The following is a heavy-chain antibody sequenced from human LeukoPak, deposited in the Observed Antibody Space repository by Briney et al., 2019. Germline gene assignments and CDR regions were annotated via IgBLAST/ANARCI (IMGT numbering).Heavy chain of an antibody. D-gene: IGHD1-7*01. Sequence: PSETLSLTCTVSGGSVSSYYWSWIRQPPGKGLEWIGYIYYSGSTNYNPSLKSRVTISVDTSKNQFSLKLSSVTAADTAVYYCARDNWNYGSSMDVWGQGTTVTVSS. V-gene: IGHV4-59*02. CDR2: IYYSGST. CDR3: ARDNWNYGSSMDV. CDR1: GGSVSSYY. J-gene: IGHJ6*02.